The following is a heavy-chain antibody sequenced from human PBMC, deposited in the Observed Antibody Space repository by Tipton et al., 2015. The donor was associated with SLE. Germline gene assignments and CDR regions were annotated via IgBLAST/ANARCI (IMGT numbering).Heavy chain of an antibody. V-gene: IGHV4-61*02. CDR2: IYTSGST. CDR1: GGSFGSGGYY. D-gene: IGHD1-20*01. Sequence: TLSLTCTVSGGSFGSGGYYWTWVRQSAGKGLEFIGRIYTSGSTNYNPSLESRVTISVDTSKYQFYLRLTSVTAADTAVYFCARHLGAHNWNYWGQGTLVTVSS. CDR3: ARHLGAHNWNY. J-gene: IGHJ4*02.